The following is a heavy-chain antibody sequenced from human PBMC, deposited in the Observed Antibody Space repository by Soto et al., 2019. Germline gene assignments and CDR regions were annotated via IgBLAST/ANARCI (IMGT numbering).Heavy chain of an antibody. CDR2: ISAYNGNT. Sequence: ASVKVSCKSSGYTFTSYCISWVRQAPGQGLECMGWISAYNGNTNYAQKLQGRVTMTTDTSTSTAYMELRSLRSDDTAVYYCARDPIAAAGEEYNWFDPWGQGTLVTVSS. V-gene: IGHV1-18*01. J-gene: IGHJ5*02. D-gene: IGHD6-13*01. CDR1: GYTFTSYC. CDR3: ARDPIAAAGEEYNWFDP.